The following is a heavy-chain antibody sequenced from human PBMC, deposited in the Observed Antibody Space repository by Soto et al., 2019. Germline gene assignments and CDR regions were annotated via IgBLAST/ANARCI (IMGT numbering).Heavy chain of an antibody. CDR1: GFTFDDYG. J-gene: IGHJ4*02. D-gene: IGHD2-15*01. V-gene: IGHV3-20*04. Sequence: GGSLRLSCAASGFTFDDYGMSWVRQAPGKGLEWVSGINWNGGSTGYADSVKGRFTISRDNAKNSLYLQMNSLRAEDTALYYCAKALGYCSGGSCYYFDYWGQGT. CDR2: INWNGGST. CDR3: AKALGYCSGGSCYYFDY.